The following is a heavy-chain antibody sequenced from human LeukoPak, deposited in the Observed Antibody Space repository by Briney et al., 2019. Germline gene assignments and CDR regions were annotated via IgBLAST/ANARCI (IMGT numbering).Heavy chain of an antibody. CDR3: ARSYDSSGYYYGY. D-gene: IGHD3-22*01. J-gene: IGHJ4*02. CDR1: GYSFTSYW. Sequence: GESLKISCKGSGYSFTSYWIGWVRQMPGKGLEWRGIIYPGDSDTRYSPSFQGQVTISADKSISTAYLQWSSLKASDTAMYYCARSYDSSGYYYGYWGQGTLVTVSS. V-gene: IGHV5-51*01. CDR2: IYPGDSDT.